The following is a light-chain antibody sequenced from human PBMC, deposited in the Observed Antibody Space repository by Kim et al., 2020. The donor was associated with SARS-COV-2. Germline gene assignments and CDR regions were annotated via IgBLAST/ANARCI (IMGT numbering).Light chain of an antibody. Sequence: WTPGERATLSCRARQSVSSYLAWYQQKPGQAPRLLIYDASNRATGIPARFSGSGSGTDFTLTISSLEPEDFAVYYCQQRSNWPPYTFGQGTKLEI. J-gene: IGKJ2*01. V-gene: IGKV3-11*01. CDR3: QQRSNWPPYT. CDR2: DAS. CDR1: QSVSSY.